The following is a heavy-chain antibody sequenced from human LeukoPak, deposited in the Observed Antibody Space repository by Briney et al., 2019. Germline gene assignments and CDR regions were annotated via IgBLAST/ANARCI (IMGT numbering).Heavy chain of an antibody. J-gene: IGHJ6*03. V-gene: IGHV3-23*01. CDR2: ISASGGST. CDR3: AKVMKGSERLTMVRGVIIKTAGLYYMDV. D-gene: IGHD3-10*01. Sequence: GGSLRLSCAAPGFTLSSYAMSWVRQAPGKGLEWVSSISASGGSTNYADSVKGRFTISRDNSKNTVYLQMNSLRAEDTAVYYCAKVMKGSERLTMVRGVIIKTAGLYYMDVWGKGTTVTVSS. CDR1: GFTLSSYA.